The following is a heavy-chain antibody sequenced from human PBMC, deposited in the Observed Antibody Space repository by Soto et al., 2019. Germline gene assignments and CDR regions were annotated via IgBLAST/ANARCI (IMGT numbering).Heavy chain of an antibody. Sequence: QVQLQESGPGLVKPSETLSLSCSVSGGSISGHYWSWLRQTPGKGLEWIGYMYYSGSTNYNPSLKSRVTSSVDTSKNHFSLRLTSVTAADTAVYYCARGPYYDLIWNYYYMDVWGKGTTVTVSS. D-gene: IGHD3-16*01. J-gene: IGHJ6*03. CDR3: ARGPYYDLIWNYYYMDV. CDR1: GGSISGHY. V-gene: IGHV4-59*08. CDR2: MYYSGST.